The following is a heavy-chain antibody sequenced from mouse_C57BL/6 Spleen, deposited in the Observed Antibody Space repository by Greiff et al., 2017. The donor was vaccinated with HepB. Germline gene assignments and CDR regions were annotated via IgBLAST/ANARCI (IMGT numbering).Heavy chain of an antibody. CDR1: GFTFSSYA. D-gene: IGHD2-5*01. Sequence: EVKLVESGEGLVKPGGSLKLSCAASGFTFSSYAMSWVRQTPEKRLEWVAYISSGGDYIYYADTVKGRFTISRDNARNTLYLQMSSLKAEDTAMCYCTRDFCSNEAWFADWGQGTLVTVSA. CDR2: ISSGGDYI. V-gene: IGHV5-9-1*02. J-gene: IGHJ3*01. CDR3: TRDFCSNEAWFAD.